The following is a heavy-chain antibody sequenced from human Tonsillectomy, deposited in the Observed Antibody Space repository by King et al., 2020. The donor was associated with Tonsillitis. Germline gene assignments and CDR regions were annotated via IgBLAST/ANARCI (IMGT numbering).Heavy chain of an antibody. CDR2: IIPILGIA. Sequence: QLVQSGTEVKKPGSSVKVSCKASGGTFSSYVINWVRQAPGQGLEWMGRIIPILGIANYAQKFQGRVTIIADKSASTAYMELSSLRSEDTAVYYCTSGVAPPAFDIWGQGTMVTVSS. J-gene: IGHJ3*02. V-gene: IGHV1-69*04. CDR3: TSGVAPPAFDI. D-gene: IGHD2-15*01. CDR1: GGTFSSYV.